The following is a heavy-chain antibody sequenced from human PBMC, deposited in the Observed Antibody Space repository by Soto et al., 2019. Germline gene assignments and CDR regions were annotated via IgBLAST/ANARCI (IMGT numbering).Heavy chain of an antibody. CDR2: MNPSGGKG. D-gene: IGHD3-16*01. CDR1: GYTFTHYY. Sequence: QVQLAQSGAEVKKPGASVKVSCKASGYTFTHYYIHWVRQAPGQGLEWMGMMNPSGGKGRHAQKCQGRVTMTADTSTTTVYMELSSMTSEDTAVYSCARVGGLGVAPWGPGTLVPLSS. CDR3: ARVGGLGVAP. J-gene: IGHJ5*02. V-gene: IGHV1-46*01.